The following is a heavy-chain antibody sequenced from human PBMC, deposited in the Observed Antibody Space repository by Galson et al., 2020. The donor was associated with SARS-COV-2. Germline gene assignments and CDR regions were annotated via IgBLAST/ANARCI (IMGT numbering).Heavy chain of an antibody. CDR2: ISYIGTT. J-gene: IGHJ4*02. CDR3: ARAKYYDFWSGAFDS. Sequence: SETLSLTCSLSGGSISSYYWGWIRQHPGKGLEWIGYISYIGTTDYNPSLRGRVTILLDASNQFSLNLRSVTAADTAVYFCARAKYYDFWSGAFDSWGQGIPVTVSA. D-gene: IGHD3-3*01. CDR1: GGSISSYY. V-gene: IGHV4-59*01.